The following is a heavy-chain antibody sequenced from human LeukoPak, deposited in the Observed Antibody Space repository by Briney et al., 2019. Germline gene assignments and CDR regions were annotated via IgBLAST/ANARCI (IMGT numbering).Heavy chain of an antibody. J-gene: IGHJ6*03. V-gene: IGHV4-34*01. CDR3: ARPHYYYYYMDV. CDR1: GGSFSGYY. Sequence: SETLSLTCAVYGGSFSGYYWSWIRQPPGKGLEWIGEINHSGSTNYNPSLKSRVTISVDTSKNQFSLKLSSVTAADTAVYYCARPHYYYYYMDVWGKGTTVTVSS. CDR2: INHSGST.